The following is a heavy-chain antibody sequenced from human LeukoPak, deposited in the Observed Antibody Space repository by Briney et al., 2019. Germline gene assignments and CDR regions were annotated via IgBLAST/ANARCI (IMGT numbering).Heavy chain of an antibody. D-gene: IGHD3-10*01. CDR3: ENSTLSGTTSHIQYFDS. V-gene: IGHV3-23*01. J-gene: IGHJ4*02. CDR1: GFSFSKYA. CDR2: IRKNATKT. Sequence: GRSLRLSCAASGFSFSKYAMNWVRQAPGKGLEWVSVIRKNATKTYYADSVKGRFAVSRDNSKNTVFLQRSVLRGEDPGVYYCENSTLSGTTSHIQYFDSWGQGTLVTVSS.